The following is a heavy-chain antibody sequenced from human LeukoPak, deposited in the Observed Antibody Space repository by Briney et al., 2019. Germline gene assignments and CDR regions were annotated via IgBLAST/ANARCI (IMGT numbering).Heavy chain of an antibody. Sequence: GGSLRLSCVVSGFTFSSYWMSWVRQAPGKGLEWVANIKYDGSEKYYVESVKGRFTISRDDPKKSLYLQLSSLSAEDTAVYYCARDRPWHYFDSSGYYYDHWGQGALVTVSS. CDR1: GFTFSSYW. CDR3: ARDRPWHYFDSSGYYYDH. V-gene: IGHV3-7*01. J-gene: IGHJ4*02. D-gene: IGHD3-22*01. CDR2: IKYDGSEK.